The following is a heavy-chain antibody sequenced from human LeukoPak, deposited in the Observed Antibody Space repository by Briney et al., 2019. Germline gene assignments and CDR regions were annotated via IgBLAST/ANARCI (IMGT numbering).Heavy chain of an antibody. CDR3: ARSGVERLPQGNWFDP. J-gene: IGHJ5*02. V-gene: IGHV4-61*01. CDR1: GGSISSGSYY. CDR2: IYYSGST. Sequence: PSETLSLTCTVSGGSISSGSYYWDWIRQPPGKGLEWIGYIYYSGSTNYNPSLKSRVTISVDTSKNQFSLKLSSVTAADTAVYYCARSGVERLPQGNWFDPWGQGTLVTVSS. D-gene: IGHD3-10*01.